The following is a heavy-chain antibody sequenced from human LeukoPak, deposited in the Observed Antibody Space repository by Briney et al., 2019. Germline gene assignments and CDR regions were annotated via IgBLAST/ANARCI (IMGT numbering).Heavy chain of an antibody. CDR3: ARSGITMVRGGYFDY. Sequence: SETLSLTCTVSGGSISSYYWSWIRQPPGKGLDWIGYIYYSGSTNYNPSLKSRVTISVDTSKNQFSLKLSSVTAADTAVYYCARSGITMVRGGYFDYWGQGTLVTVSS. V-gene: IGHV4-59*01. CDR1: GGSISSYY. J-gene: IGHJ4*02. D-gene: IGHD3-10*01. CDR2: IYYSGST.